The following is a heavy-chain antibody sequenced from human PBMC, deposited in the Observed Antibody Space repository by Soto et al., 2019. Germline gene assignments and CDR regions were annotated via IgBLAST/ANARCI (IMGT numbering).Heavy chain of an antibody. CDR1: GGSFSGYY. D-gene: IGHD6-13*01. CDR3: ARVGGKTYKRSQYSSSWSPTDFDY. CDR2: INHSGST. V-gene: IGHV4-34*01. J-gene: IGHJ4*02. Sequence: SETLSLTCAVYGGSFSGYYWSWIRQPPGKGLEWIGEINHSGSTNYNPSLKSRVTISVDTSKNQFSLKLSSVTAADTAVYYCARVGGKTYKRSQYSSSWSPTDFDYWGQGTLVTVSS.